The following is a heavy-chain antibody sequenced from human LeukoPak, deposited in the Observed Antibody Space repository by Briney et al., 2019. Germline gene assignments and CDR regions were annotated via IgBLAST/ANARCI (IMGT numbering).Heavy chain of an antibody. J-gene: IGHJ5*02. Sequence: GGSLRLSCAASGFTFSSYGMNWVRQAPGKGLEWVSYISSSSSTIYYADSVKGRFTISRDNAKNSLYLQMNSLRAEDTAVYYCARVGLTYYYDSSGYNWFDPWGQGTLVTVSS. D-gene: IGHD3-22*01. CDR1: GFTFSSYG. CDR3: ARVGLTYYYDSSGYNWFDP. CDR2: ISSSSSTI. V-gene: IGHV3-48*01.